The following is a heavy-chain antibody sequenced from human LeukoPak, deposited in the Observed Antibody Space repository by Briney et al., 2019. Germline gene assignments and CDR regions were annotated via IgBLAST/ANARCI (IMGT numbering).Heavy chain of an antibody. D-gene: IGHD6-13*01. CDR3: ARDRGIAEGTVKGD. V-gene: IGHV3-73*01. CDR1: GFTFSDSA. Sequence: PGGSLRLSCAASGFTFSDSAMHWVRQASGRGLEWVGRIKSKANNYATAYAASVKGRFTISRDNAKNPLYLQMNSLRAEDTAVYYCARDRGIAEGTVKGDWGQGTLVTVSS. CDR2: IKSKANNYAT. J-gene: IGHJ4*02.